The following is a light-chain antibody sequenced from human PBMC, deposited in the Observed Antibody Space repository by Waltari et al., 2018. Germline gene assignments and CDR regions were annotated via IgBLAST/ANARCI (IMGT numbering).Light chain of an antibody. V-gene: IGKV1-9*01. J-gene: IGKJ1*01. CDR3: KKLNSSQRA. CDR2: AAS. CDR1: QGISNY. Sequence: IHLTQSPSSLSASVGERVTFTCRARQGISNYLAWYQQKPGKSPKLLIYAASTLQSGVPSRVSGTGSGTDVTLTISSLQPEDFATNYCKKLNSSQRAIGQEIKLDIK.